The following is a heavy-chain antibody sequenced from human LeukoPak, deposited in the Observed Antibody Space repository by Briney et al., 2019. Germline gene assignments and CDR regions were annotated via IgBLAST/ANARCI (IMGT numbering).Heavy chain of an antibody. V-gene: IGHV4-4*07. CDR1: GGSISSYY. D-gene: IGHD3-9*01. CDR2: IYTSGST. Sequence: SETLSLTRTVSGGSISSYYWSWIREPAGKGLEWIGRIYTSGSTNYNPSLKSRVTMSVDTSKNQFSLKLSSVTAADTAVYYCAREIEYYDILTGYPYFDYWGQGTLVTVSS. CDR3: AREIEYYDILTGYPYFDY. J-gene: IGHJ4*02.